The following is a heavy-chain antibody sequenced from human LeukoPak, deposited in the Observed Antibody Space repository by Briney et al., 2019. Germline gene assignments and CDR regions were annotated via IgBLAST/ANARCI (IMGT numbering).Heavy chain of an antibody. CDR2: IYYSGST. CDR3: ARDPWGSDWFDP. D-gene: IGHD7-27*01. CDR1: GGSISSYY. V-gene: IGHV4-59*01. Sequence: SETLSLTCTVSGGSISSYYWSWIRQPPGKGLEWIGYIYYSGSTNYNPSLKSRVTISVDTSKNQFSLKLSSVTAADTAVYYCARDPWGSDWFDPWGQGTLVTVSS. J-gene: IGHJ5*02.